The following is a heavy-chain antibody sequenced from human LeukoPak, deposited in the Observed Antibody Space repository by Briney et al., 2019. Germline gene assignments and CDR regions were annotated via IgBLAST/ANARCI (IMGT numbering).Heavy chain of an antibody. CDR1: GFTFSTYW. CDR2: INSDGSST. J-gene: IGHJ6*02. Sequence: GGSPRLSCAASGFTFSTYWMHWVRQAPGKGLVWVSRINSDGSSTSYADAVKGRFTISRDNAKNTLYLQMNSLRAEDTAVYYCAREFVTYYYVMDVWGQGTTVTVSS. V-gene: IGHV3-74*01. D-gene: IGHD2-21*01. CDR3: AREFVTYYYVMDV.